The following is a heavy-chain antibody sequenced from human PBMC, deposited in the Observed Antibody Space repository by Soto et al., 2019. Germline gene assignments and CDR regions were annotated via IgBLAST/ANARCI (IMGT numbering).Heavy chain of an antibody. CDR3: VMVDNYVTPTPQDV. J-gene: IGHJ6*02. D-gene: IGHD3-16*01. V-gene: IGHV1-18*01. Sequence: ASVKVSCKASGYTFSSYGINWVRQAPGQGLEWLGWISPYDGNTKYAQILQGRVSMTTDTSTKTAYMEVRSLRSDDTAVYYCVMVDNYVTPTPQDVWSQGTTVTVSS. CDR2: ISPYDGNT. CDR1: GYTFSSYG.